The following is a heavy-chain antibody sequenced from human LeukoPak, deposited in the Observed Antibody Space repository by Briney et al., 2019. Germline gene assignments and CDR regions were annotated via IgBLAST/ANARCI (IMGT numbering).Heavy chain of an antibody. CDR3: ARRPWFVERNWFDP. Sequence: ASVKLSCNPSGGTFSTYAIIWWRQAPGQRGEGWGGIIPIFGTANYAQKFQGRVTITADKSTSTAYMQLSSLRAEDTAVYYCARRPWFVERNWFDPWGQGTLVTVSS. V-gene: IGHV1-69*06. D-gene: IGHD3-10*01. CDR1: GGTFSTYA. CDR2: IIPIFGTA. J-gene: IGHJ5*02.